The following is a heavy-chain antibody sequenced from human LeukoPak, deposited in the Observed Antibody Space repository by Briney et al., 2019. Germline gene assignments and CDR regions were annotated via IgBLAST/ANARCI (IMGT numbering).Heavy chain of an antibody. CDR2: MKQDGSEK. CDR3: ARTQQLVFFDY. V-gene: IGHV3-7*01. D-gene: IGHD6-13*01. Sequence: GGSLRLSCAASGFTFSSYWMSWVRQAPGKGLEWVANMKQDGSEKYYVDSVKGRFTISRDNAKISLYLQMNSLRAEDTAVYYCARTQQLVFFDYWGQGTLVTVSS. J-gene: IGHJ4*02. CDR1: GFTFSSYW.